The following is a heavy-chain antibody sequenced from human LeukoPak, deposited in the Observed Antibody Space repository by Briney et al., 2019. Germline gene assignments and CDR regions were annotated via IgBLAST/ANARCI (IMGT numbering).Heavy chain of an antibody. CDR1: GFTFSDYY. Sequence: GGSLRLSCAASGFTFSDYYMSWIRQAPGKGLEWVSYISSSGSTIYYADSVKGRFTISRDNAKNSLYLQVNSLRAEDTAVYYCARTGTTSRNWFDPWGQGTLVTVSS. CDR3: ARTGTTSRNWFDP. J-gene: IGHJ5*02. D-gene: IGHD1-1*01. V-gene: IGHV3-11*01. CDR2: ISSSGSTI.